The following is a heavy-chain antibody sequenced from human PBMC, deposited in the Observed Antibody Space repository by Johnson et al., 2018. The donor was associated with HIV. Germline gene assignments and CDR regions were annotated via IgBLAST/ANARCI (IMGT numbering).Heavy chain of an antibody. CDR2: ISYDGSNK. CDR3: AKQYYGSGGSVHAFDI. V-gene: IGHV3-30*18. CDR1: GFTFSSYG. D-gene: IGHD3-10*01. J-gene: IGHJ3*02. Sequence: QMLLVESGGSVVQPGRSLRLSCAASGFTFSSYGMHWVRQAPGEGLEWVAVISYDGSNKYYADSVNGRFTVSSDNSRNTVYLQMNSLRAEDTAVYYCAKQYYGSGGSVHAFDIWGQGTMVTVSS.